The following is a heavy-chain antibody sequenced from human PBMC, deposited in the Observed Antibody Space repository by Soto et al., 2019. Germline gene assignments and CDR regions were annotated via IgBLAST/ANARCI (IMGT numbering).Heavy chain of an antibody. J-gene: IGHJ4*02. CDR1: GFIFSDYY. V-gene: IGHV3-11*01. Sequence: QVQLVESGGGLVKPGGSLRLSCAASGFIFSDYYMNWIRQAPGKGLEWISDISSGGSSKHYADSVKGRFTISRDNAKNSLYLQMNRLRAGDTAVYYCARGAAAGGNFDYWGQGTLVTVSS. CDR3: ARGAAAGGNFDY. D-gene: IGHD6-13*01. CDR2: ISSGGSSK.